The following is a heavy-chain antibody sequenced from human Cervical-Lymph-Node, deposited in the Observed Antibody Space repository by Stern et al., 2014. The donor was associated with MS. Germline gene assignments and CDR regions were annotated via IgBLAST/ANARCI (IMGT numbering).Heavy chain of an antibody. CDR2: IIPILGIA. V-gene: IGHV1-69*09. CDR1: GGTFSSYA. J-gene: IGHJ4*02. CDR3: ARDAGWIAARPHDY. D-gene: IGHD6-6*01. Sequence: QVQLVQSGAEVKKPGSSVKVSCKASGGTFSSYAISWVRQAPGQGLEWMGRIIPILGIANYAQKFQGRVTITADKSTSTAYMELSSLRSEDTAVYYCARDAGWIAARPHDYWGQGTLVTVSS.